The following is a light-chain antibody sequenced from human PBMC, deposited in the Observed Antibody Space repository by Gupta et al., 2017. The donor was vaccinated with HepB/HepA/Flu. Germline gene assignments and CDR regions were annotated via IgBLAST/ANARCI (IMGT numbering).Light chain of an antibody. CDR3: QQEDSTPLT. V-gene: IGKV4-1*01. Sequence: DIVMTQSPDSLAVSLGERATINCKSSQSLFYSSNNKNYLSWYQQKPGQSPKMLIYWASTRESGVPDRFSGSGSGTDFTLTISSLQAEDVAVYYCQQEDSTPLTFGGGTKVEIK. CDR2: WAS. J-gene: IGKJ4*01. CDR1: QSLFYSSNNKNY.